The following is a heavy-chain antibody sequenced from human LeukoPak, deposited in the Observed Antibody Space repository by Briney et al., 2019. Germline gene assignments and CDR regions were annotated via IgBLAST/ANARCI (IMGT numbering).Heavy chain of an antibody. J-gene: IGHJ5*02. CDR2: INPNSGGT. Sequence: GASVKVSCKASGYTFTGYYMHWVRQAPGQGLEWMGWINPNSGGTNYAQKFQGRVTMTRDTSISTAYMELSRLRSDDTAVYYCARDRGIAVAGTGVFDPWGQGTLVTVSS. V-gene: IGHV1-2*02. CDR3: ARDRGIAVAGTGVFDP. D-gene: IGHD6-19*01. CDR1: GYTFTGYY.